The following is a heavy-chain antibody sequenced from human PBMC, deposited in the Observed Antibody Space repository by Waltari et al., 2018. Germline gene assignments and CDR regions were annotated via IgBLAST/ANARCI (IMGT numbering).Heavy chain of an antibody. CDR2: ITETGTDT. D-gene: IGHD1-26*01. CDR1: GFTFSRYA. J-gene: IGHJ4*02. CDR3: VKGSGGSRPYYFDS. Sequence: EVQLEESGGGLVQPGGSLRLSCAASGFTFSRYAMAWVRQVPGKGLEWISAITETGTDTYSAGSVKGRFTISRDHSLYLQMKSLRVEDTAVYYCVKGSGGSRPYYFDSWGQGTLVTVSS. V-gene: IGHV3-23*04.